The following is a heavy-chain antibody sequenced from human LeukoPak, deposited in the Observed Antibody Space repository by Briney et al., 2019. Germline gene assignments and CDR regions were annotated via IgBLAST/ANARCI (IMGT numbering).Heavy chain of an antibody. CDR1: GFTFSDYY. Sequence: GGSLRLSCAASGFTFSDYYMSWIRQAPGKGLEWVSYISSSGSTIYYADSVKGRFTISRDNAKSSLYLQMNSLRAEDTAVYYCATRLVYSSGWLLFDYWGQGTLVTVSS. CDR3: ATRLVYSSGWLLFDY. V-gene: IGHV3-11*01. D-gene: IGHD6-19*01. J-gene: IGHJ4*02. CDR2: ISSSGSTI.